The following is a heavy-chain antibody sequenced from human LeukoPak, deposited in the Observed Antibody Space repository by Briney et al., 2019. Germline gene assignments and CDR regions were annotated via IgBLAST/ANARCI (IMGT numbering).Heavy chain of an antibody. D-gene: IGHD3-22*01. CDR2: IIPIFGTA. Sequence: SVKVSCKASGGTFSSYAISWVRQAPGQGLEWMGGIIPIFGTANYAQKFQGRVTITADESTSTAYMELSSLRSEDTAVYYCARGDYYDSSGPFFPFDYWGQGTLVTVSS. V-gene: IGHV1-69*13. J-gene: IGHJ4*02. CDR1: GGTFSSYA. CDR3: ARGDYYDSSGPFFPFDY.